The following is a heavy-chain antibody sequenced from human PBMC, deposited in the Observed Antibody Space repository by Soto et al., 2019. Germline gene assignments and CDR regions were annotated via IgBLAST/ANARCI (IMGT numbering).Heavy chain of an antibody. CDR2: ISGSGDST. V-gene: IGHV3-23*01. Sequence: EAQLLESGGGLVQPGGSLRLSCAASGFTFSSYAMSWVRQAPGRGLEWVSAISGSGDSTYYTDSVKGRFTISRDNSKYTLYLQMNSLRAEDTAVYYCAKEPYCTSTSCYGGAFDIWGQGTMVTVSS. D-gene: IGHD2-2*01. J-gene: IGHJ3*02. CDR3: AKEPYCTSTSCYGGAFDI. CDR1: GFTFSSYA.